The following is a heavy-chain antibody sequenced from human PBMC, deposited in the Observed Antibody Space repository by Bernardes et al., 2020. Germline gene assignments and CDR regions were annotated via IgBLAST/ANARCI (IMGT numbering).Heavy chain of an antibody. V-gene: IGHV3-23*01. CDR3: AKSHPESTVVD. CDR2: ISPPGEIT. D-gene: IGHD1-26*01. J-gene: IGHJ4*02. CDR1: GFTFRNYV. Sequence: GRSLRLPCAASGFTFRNYVMKWVRQAPGKGLEWDSDISPPGEITYYADSVRGRFTISRDNSKNTAYLQMNSLRVDDTAVFYCAKSHPESTVVDWGQGTLVTVS.